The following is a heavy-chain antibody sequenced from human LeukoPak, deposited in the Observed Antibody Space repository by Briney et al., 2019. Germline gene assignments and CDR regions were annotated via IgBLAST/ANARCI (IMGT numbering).Heavy chain of an antibody. J-gene: IGHJ3*02. D-gene: IGHD3-10*01. CDR3: ARPYGSGSFEGLSDAFDI. CDR1: GYTFTSYD. CDR2: MNPNSGNT. V-gene: IGHV1-8*01. Sequence: ASVKVSCKASGYTFTSYDINWVRQAPGQGLEWMGWMNPNSGNTGYAQKFQGRVTMTRNTSISTAYMELSSLRSEDTAVYYCARPYGSGSFEGLSDAFDIWGQGTMVTVSS.